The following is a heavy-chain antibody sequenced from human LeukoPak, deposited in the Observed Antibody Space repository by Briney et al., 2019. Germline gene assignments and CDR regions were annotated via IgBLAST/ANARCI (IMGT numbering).Heavy chain of an antibody. Sequence: PSETLSLTCTVSGDSISNNIWWSWVRQPPGKGLEWIGEILHSGSTNYNPSLKSRVTISLDKSKNQVALRVDSLTAADTAVYYCAKNAWYCLDYWGQGTLVTVSS. V-gene: IGHV4-4*02. J-gene: IGHJ4*02. CDR1: GDSISNNIW. CDR3: AKNAWYCLDY. CDR2: ILHSGST. D-gene: IGHD6-13*01.